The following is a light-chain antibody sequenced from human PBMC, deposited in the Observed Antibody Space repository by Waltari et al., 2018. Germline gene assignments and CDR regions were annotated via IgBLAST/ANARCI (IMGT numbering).Light chain of an antibody. CDR2: EGS. V-gene: IGLV2-23*03. J-gene: IGLJ1*01. CDR1: SSDVGSYNL. CDR3: CSYAGSSTF. Sequence: QSALTQPASVSGSPGQSITISCTGTSSDVGSYNLVSWYQQHPGKAPKLMIYEGSKRPSGVSNCFSGSKSGNTASLTISGLQAEDEADYYCCSYAGSSTFFGTGTKVTVL.